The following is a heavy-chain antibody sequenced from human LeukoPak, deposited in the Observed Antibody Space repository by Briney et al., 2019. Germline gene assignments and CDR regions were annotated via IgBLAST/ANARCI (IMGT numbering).Heavy chain of an antibody. J-gene: IGHJ4*02. V-gene: IGHV3-49*04. CDR2: IRSKASGGKT. CDR3: TRERALDY. CDR1: GFTFGDYS. Sequence: GGSLRLSCTASGFTFGDYSMSWVRQAPGKGLEWVGFIRSKASGGKTEYPASLKGRFTISRDDSKSLAYLQVNSLNTAESGLYYCTRERALDYWGQGTLVTVSS.